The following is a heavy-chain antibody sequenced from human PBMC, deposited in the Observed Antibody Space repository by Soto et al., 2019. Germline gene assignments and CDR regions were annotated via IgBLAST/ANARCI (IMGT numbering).Heavy chain of an antibody. Sequence: VASVKVSCKASGYTFTGYYMHWVRQAPGQGLEWMGWINPNSGGTNYAQKFQGRVTITADESTSTAYMELSSLRSEDTAVYYCARDRVTTLDYWGQGTLVTVSS. J-gene: IGHJ4*02. D-gene: IGHD4-17*01. V-gene: IGHV1-2*02. CDR3: ARDRVTTLDY. CDR1: GYTFTGYY. CDR2: INPNSGGT.